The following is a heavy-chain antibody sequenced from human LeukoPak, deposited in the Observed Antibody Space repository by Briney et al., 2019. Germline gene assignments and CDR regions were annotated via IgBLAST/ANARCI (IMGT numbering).Heavy chain of an antibody. CDR3: ARGYYYGSGSSTGGY. D-gene: IGHD3-10*01. CDR2: INPSNGDT. Sequence: ASVTLSCKASGYTFTGYNMHWVRQAPGQGLEWMGWINPSNGDTNYAQNFQGRVTMTRDTSISTAFMDLSSLRFDDTAVYYCARGYYYGSGSSTGGYWGQGTLVTVSS. J-gene: IGHJ4*02. CDR1: GYTFTGYN. V-gene: IGHV1-2*02.